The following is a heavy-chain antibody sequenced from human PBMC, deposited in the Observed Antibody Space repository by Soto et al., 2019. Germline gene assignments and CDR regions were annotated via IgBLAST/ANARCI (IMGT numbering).Heavy chain of an antibody. Sequence: SVKVSCKASGGTFSSYAISWVRQAPGQGLEWMGGIIPIFGTANYAQKFQGRVTITADESTSTAYMELSSLRSGDTAVYFCVKNSKDFVVIPAAPIEYFDSWGQGTPVTVSS. V-gene: IGHV1-69*13. J-gene: IGHJ4*02. CDR2: IIPIFGTA. D-gene: IGHD2-2*01. CDR3: VKNSKDFVVIPAAPIEYFDS. CDR1: GGTFSSYA.